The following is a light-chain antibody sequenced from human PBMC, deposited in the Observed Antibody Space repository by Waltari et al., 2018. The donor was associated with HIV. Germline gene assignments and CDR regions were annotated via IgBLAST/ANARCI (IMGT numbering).Light chain of an antibody. Sequence: QSVLTQPPSVSGAPGQRVTISCTGNSSNIGAGHDVHWYRQLPGTAPKFHISGNNFRPSGVPDRFSRSKSGTSASLVITGLQADEEAVYYCHCTDSSLMGPVVFGGGTKLTVL. CDR3: HCTDSSLMGPVV. V-gene: IGLV1-40*01. J-gene: IGLJ2*01. CDR2: GNN. CDR1: SSNIGAGHD.